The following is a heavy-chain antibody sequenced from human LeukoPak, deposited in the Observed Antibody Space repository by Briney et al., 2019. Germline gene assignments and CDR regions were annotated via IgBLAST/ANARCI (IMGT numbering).Heavy chain of an antibody. CDR3: ARDVDPSTNAFDP. Sequence: ASVKVSCKASGYTFTGYYMRWVRQAPGQGLEWMGWINPNSGGTNYAQKFQGRVTMTRDTSISTAYMELSRLRSDDTAVYYCARDVDPSTNAFDPWGQGTLVTVSS. D-gene: IGHD2-2*01. V-gene: IGHV1-2*02. CDR2: INPNSGGT. CDR1: GYTFTGYY. J-gene: IGHJ5*02.